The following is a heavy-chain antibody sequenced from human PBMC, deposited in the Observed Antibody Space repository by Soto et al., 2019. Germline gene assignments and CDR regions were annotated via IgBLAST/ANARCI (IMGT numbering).Heavy chain of an antibody. V-gene: IGHV1-69*13. CDR2: IIPIFGTA. Sequence: GASVKVSCKASGGTFSSYAISWVRQAPGQGLEWMGGIIPIFGTANYAQKFQGRVTITADESTSTAYMELSSLRSEDTAVYYCARSGVTRDDAFDIWGQGTMVTVSS. D-gene: IGHD2-21*02. CDR1: GGTFSSYA. J-gene: IGHJ3*02. CDR3: ARSGVTRDDAFDI.